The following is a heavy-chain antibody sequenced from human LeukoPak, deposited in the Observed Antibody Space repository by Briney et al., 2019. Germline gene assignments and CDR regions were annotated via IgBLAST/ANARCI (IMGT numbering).Heavy chain of an antibody. CDR2: ISWSSGSI. Sequence: PGGSLRLSCAASGFTFSSYAMHWVRQAPGKGLEWVSGISWSSGSIGYADSVKGRFTISRDNAKNSLYLQMNSLRAEDTALYYCAKDRYQLLKGYGMDVWGQGTTVTVSS. D-gene: IGHD2-2*01. CDR3: AKDRYQLLKGYGMDV. V-gene: IGHV3-9*01. CDR1: GFTFSSYA. J-gene: IGHJ6*02.